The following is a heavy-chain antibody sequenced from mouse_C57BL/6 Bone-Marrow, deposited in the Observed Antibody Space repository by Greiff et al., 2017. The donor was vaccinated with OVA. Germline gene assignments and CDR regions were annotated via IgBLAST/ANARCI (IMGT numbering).Heavy chain of an antibody. V-gene: IGHV5-17*01. CDR2: ISSGSSTI. CDR3: ARRKYSNYHYYAMDY. Sequence: EVNVVESGGGLVKPGGSLKLSCAASGFTFSDYGMHWVRQAPEKGLEWVAYISSGSSTIYYADTVKGRFTISRDNAKNTLFLQMTSLRSEDTAMYYCARRKYSNYHYYAMDYWGQGTSVTVSS. J-gene: IGHJ4*01. CDR1: GFTFSDYG. D-gene: IGHD2-5*01.